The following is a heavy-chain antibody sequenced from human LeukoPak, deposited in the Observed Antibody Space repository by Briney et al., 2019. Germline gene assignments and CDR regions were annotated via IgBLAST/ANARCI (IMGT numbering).Heavy chain of an antibody. D-gene: IGHD3-3*01. J-gene: IGHJ6*02. V-gene: IGHV1-18*01. CDR3: AREGATIFGVVIIPYYYYGMDV. Sequence: ASMKVSCKASGYTFTSYGISWVRQAPGQGLEWMGWISAYNGNTNYAQKLQGRVTMTTDTSTSTAYMELRSLRSDDTAVYYCAREGATIFGVVIIPYYYYGMDVWGQETTVTVSS. CDR2: ISAYNGNT. CDR1: GYTFTSYG.